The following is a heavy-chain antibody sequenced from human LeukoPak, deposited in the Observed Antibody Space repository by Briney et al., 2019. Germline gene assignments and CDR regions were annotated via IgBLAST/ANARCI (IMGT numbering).Heavy chain of an antibody. CDR1: GDSISRSSYY. V-gene: IGHV4-39*01. J-gene: IGHJ4*02. CDR3: GRGTTVIDY. D-gene: IGHD4-17*01. CDR2: ILYSGST. Sequence: PSEALSLTCTVSGDSISRSSYYWGWIRQPPGKGLEWIGSILYSGSTYYNPSLKSQVTISVDTSKNQFSLKLSSVAAADTAVYYCGRGTTVIDYWGQGTLVTVSS.